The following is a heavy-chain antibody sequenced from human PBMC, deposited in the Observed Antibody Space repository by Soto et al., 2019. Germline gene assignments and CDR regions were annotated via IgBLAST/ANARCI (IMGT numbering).Heavy chain of an antibody. CDR1: GYTFTRLD. Sequence: QVQLVQSGAEVKKPGASVRVSCKASGYTFTRLDINWVRQATGQGLEWMGWLSPNGGKAGYAKKFQGRVTMSMNTSISTAYMELSGLTSDDTATYYCARGDLVGNPDYWGQGTLVTVSS. D-gene: IGHD2-8*02. J-gene: IGHJ4*02. CDR3: ARGDLVGNPDY. V-gene: IGHV1-8*01. CDR2: LSPNGGKA.